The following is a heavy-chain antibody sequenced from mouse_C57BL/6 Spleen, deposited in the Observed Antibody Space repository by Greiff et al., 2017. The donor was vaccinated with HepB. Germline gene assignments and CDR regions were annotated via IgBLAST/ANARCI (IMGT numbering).Heavy chain of an antibody. D-gene: IGHD1-1*02. J-gene: IGHJ3*01. V-gene: IGHV1-69*01. CDR1: GYTFTSYW. CDR3: ARSGWAWFAY. CDR2: IDPSDSYT. Sequence: QVQLQQPGAELVMPGASVKLSCKASGYTFTSYWMHWVKQRPGQGLEWIGEIDPSDSYTNYNQKFKGKSTLTVDKSSSTAYMQLSSLTSEDSAVYYCARSGWAWFAYWGQGTLVTVSA.